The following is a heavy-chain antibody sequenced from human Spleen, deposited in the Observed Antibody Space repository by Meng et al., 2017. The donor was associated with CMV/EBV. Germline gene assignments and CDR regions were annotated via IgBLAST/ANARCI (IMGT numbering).Heavy chain of an antibody. J-gene: IGHJ6*02. CDR1: GFTFKTYI. CDR3: GRFPGLGMNFYYGFDV. CDR2: ISGDGDYT. V-gene: IGHV3-21*06. D-gene: IGHD7-27*01. Sequence: GESLKISCAASGFTFKTYIMNWVRPAPGKGLEWVASISGDGDYTYYAESVRGRFTISRVNPRNSLILEMDRLIAEDTAVYYCGRFPGLGMNFYYGFDVWGRGTTVTVSS.